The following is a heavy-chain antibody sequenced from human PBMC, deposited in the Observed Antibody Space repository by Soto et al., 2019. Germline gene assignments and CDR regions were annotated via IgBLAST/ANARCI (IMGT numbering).Heavy chain of an antibody. Sequence: ASVKVSCKASGYTFTNDGISWVRQAPGQGLEWMGWISADSGYTNYAQKLQGRVTMTTDPVTNTAYMELRSLRSDDTAVYFCARDLAVGTDPFEFWGQGTMVTVSS. D-gene: IGHD2-15*01. V-gene: IGHV1-18*01. CDR3: ARDLAVGTDPFEF. CDR2: ISADSGYT. CDR1: GYTFTNDG. J-gene: IGHJ4*02.